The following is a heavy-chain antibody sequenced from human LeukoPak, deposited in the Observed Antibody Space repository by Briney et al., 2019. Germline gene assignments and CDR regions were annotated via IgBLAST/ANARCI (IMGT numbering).Heavy chain of an antibody. Sequence: PGGSLRLSCAASGLTFSSYAMSWVRQAPGKGLEWVSGVNGNGGSTSYADSVKGRLTIFRDNSKNTVYLQMNSLRVEDTAVYYCAKSLYGGCDYWGQGTVVTVSS. CDR1: GLTFSSYA. CDR2: VNGNGGST. J-gene: IGHJ4*02. D-gene: IGHD3-16*02. V-gene: IGHV3-23*01. CDR3: AKSLYGGCDY.